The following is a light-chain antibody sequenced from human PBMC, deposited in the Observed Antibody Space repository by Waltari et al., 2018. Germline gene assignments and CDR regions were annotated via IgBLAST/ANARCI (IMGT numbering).Light chain of an antibody. Sequence: EIESTPSPGTLSLSPGKRATLSCRASRTVRTTYLAWYHQKPGQAPTLLMYGASSRATGIPDRFSGSGSGTDFSLTISSLEPEDFAVYYCQQYDSSPLTFGEGTKVEIK. CDR2: GAS. V-gene: IGKV3-20*01. CDR1: RTVRTTY. CDR3: QQYDSSPLT. J-gene: IGKJ4*01.